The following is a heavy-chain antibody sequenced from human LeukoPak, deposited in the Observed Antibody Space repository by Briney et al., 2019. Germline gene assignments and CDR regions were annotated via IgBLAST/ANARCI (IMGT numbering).Heavy chain of an antibody. D-gene: IGHD4-17*01. CDR2: VYYSEST. Sequence: SETLSLTCTVSGGSISSSSSYYWGWIRQPPGKGLEWIANVYYSESTYYNSSLKSRVTISVDTSKNQFSLKLNSVTAADTAVYYCAREEDYGDYEDAFDIWGQGTMVTVSS. V-gene: IGHV4-39*02. J-gene: IGHJ3*02. CDR1: GGSISSSSSYY. CDR3: AREEDYGDYEDAFDI.